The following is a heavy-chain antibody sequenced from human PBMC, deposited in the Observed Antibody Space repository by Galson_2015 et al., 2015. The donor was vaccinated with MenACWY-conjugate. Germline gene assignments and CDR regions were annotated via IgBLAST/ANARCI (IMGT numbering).Heavy chain of an antibody. CDR2: IDPVNSNI. V-gene: IGHV5-51*01. D-gene: IGHD3-10*01. CDR3: SRPPPGWRGMDV. J-gene: IGHJ6*02. Sequence: QSGAEVKKPGESLKISCKGSGYSFTNYWIAWVRQMPGKGLEWVGLIDPVNSNIRYSPSFQGQVTISADESISTAYLQWSSLKASEPATFYWSRPPPGWRGMDVRGRGTPVTGSS. CDR1: GYSFTNYW.